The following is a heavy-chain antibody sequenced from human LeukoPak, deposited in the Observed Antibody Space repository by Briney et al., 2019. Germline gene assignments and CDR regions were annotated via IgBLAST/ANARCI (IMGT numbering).Heavy chain of an antibody. V-gene: IGHV4-34*01. CDR2: INHSGST. CDR3: ARTGIQLWLRGPFDY. Sequence: SETLSLTCAVYGGSISGYYWSWIRQPPGKGLEWIGEINHSGSTNYNPSLKSRVTISVDTSKNQFSLKLSSVTAADTAVYYCARTGIQLWLRGPFDYWGQGTLVTVSS. D-gene: IGHD5-18*01. J-gene: IGHJ4*02. CDR1: GGSISGYY.